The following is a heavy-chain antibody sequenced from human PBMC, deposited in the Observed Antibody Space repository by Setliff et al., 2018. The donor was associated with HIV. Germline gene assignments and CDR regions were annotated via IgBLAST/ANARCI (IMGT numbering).Heavy chain of an antibody. Sequence: ASVKVSCKTSGYMFIAYGMSWVXXXPGXXXEWMXXIGXXNGXTEYAQEFQGRVSLTIDXXASPAYMELRSLRSDDTAVYYCARDDGXXNYVEAFDVWGQGTMVTVSS. CDR1: GYMFIAYG. CDR2: IGXXNGXT. CDR3: ARDDGXXNYVEAFDV. D-gene: IGHD3-16*01. V-gene: IGHV1-18*01. J-gene: IGHJ3*01.